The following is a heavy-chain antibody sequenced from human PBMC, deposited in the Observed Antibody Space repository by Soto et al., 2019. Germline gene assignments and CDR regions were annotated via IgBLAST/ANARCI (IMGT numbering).Heavy chain of an antibody. CDR2: ISGSGGST. Sequence: GGSLRLSCAASGFTFSSYAMSWVRQAPGKGLEWVSAISGSGGSTYYADSVKGRFTISRDNSKNTLYLQMNSLRAEDTAVYYCAKGYCTNGVCYAEYFQHWGRGTLVTVSS. CDR1: GFTFSSYA. J-gene: IGHJ1*01. D-gene: IGHD2-8*01. CDR3: AKGYCTNGVCYAEYFQH. V-gene: IGHV3-23*01.